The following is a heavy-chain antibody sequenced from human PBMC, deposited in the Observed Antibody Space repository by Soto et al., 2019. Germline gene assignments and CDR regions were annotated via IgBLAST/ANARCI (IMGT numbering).Heavy chain of an antibody. Sequence: QVQLVQSGAEVKKPGSSMKVSCKASGGTFSNYAISWVRQAPGQGLEWMGGRSPIFGAPNYAQKFQGRVTISADESTGTVNLELSSLRSEDTAVYYCALLTDKWNGMRYYYHGMDVWGHGTTVTVSS. D-gene: IGHD1-20*01. V-gene: IGHV1-69*01. CDR1: GGTFSNYA. CDR2: RSPIFGAP. J-gene: IGHJ6*02. CDR3: ALLTDKWNGMRYYYHGMDV.